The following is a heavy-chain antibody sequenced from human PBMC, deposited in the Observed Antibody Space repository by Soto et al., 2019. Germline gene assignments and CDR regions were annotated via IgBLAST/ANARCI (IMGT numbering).Heavy chain of an antibody. Sequence: EVQLLESGGGLVQPGGSLRLSCAASGFTFSSYAMSWVRQAPGKGLEWVSAISGSVGSTYYAGSVKGRFTISRDNSKNTLYLQMNSLRAEDTAVYYCAKDRNYYGSGSYFIGWFDPWGQGTLVTVSS. CDR2: ISGSVGST. CDR1: GFTFSSYA. V-gene: IGHV3-23*01. D-gene: IGHD3-10*01. CDR3: AKDRNYYGSGSYFIGWFDP. J-gene: IGHJ5*02.